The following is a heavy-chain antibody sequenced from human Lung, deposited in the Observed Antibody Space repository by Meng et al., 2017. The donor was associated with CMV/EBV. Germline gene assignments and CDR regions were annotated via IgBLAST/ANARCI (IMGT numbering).Heavy chain of an antibody. CDR3: AKSPDNGWSS. D-gene: IGHD6-19*01. CDR2: VNPISDDT. CDR1: GYSFSGFY. V-gene: IGHV1-2*06. J-gene: IGHJ4*01. Sequence: VQLEQSGAEVKRPGASVKISCQASGYSFSGFYLNWARQAPGHGLEWLGRVNPISDDTHLAQKFEGRITVTRGATINTAFMELTRLRPDDTAVYYCAKSPDNGWSSWGPGTLVTVSS.